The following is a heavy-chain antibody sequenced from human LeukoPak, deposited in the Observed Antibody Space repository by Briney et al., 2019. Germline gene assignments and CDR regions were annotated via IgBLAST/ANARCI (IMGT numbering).Heavy chain of an antibody. D-gene: IGHD2-2*02. Sequence: ETLSLTCTVSGGSINSSSYYWGWVRQPPGKGLEWVSRINTDGSSTSYADSVKGRFTISRDNAKNTLYLQMNSLRAEDTAVYYCARDRARYCSSTSCYTVGDAFDIWGQGTMVTVSS. V-gene: IGHV3-74*01. J-gene: IGHJ3*02. CDR2: INTDGSST. CDR1: GGSINSSSYY. CDR3: ARDRARYCSSTSCYTVGDAFDI.